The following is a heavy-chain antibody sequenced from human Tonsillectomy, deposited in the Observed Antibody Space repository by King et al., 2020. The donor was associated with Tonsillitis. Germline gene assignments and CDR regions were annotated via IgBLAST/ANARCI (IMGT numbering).Heavy chain of an antibody. CDR1: GDSISGSGDW. CDR2: IYYSGST. CDR3: ARQVGSGRWYFDL. D-gene: IGHD6-19*01. V-gene: IGHV4-39*01. Sequence: QLHESGPRLVKPSETLSLTCTVSGDSISGSGDWWGWIRQPPGKGLEWIGSIYYSGSTHYNTSLKSRVTISVDTSKHHFFLRLSSLTATDAAVYYCARQVGSGRWYFDLWGRGTLDTVAS. J-gene: IGHJ2*01.